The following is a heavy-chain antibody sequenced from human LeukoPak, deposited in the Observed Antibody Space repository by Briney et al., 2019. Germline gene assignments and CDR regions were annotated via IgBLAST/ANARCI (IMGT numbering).Heavy chain of an antibody. CDR1: GITFSSYG. J-gene: IGHJ4*02. CDR2: INHSGST. CDR3: ARPFDY. Sequence: GSLRLSCAASGITFSSYGMSWVRQAPGKGLEWIGEINHSGSTNYNPSLKSRVTISVDTSKNQFSLKLSSVTAADTAVYYCARPFDYWSQGTLVTVSS. V-gene: IGHV4-34*01.